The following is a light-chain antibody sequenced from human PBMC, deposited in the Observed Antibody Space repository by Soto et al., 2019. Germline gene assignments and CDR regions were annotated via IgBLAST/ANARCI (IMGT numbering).Light chain of an antibody. CDR3: QQYNGYPYT. J-gene: IGKJ2*01. CDR2: KAS. V-gene: IGKV1-5*03. Sequence: DIQMTQSPSTLSASVGDRVTITCRASHSISRWLAWYQQKPGNAPKVLIYKASNLETGVPPRFSGSGSETEFTRTISSLQPDDYATYYCQQYNGYPYTFGQGTKVEI. CDR1: HSISRW.